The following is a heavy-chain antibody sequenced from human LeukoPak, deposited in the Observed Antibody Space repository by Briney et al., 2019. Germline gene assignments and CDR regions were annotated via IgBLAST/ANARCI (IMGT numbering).Heavy chain of an antibody. CDR1: GYTFTSYY. V-gene: IGHV1-46*01. CDR3: ARGTANFWSGYSSHFDY. D-gene: IGHD3-3*01. Sequence: ASVKVSCKASGYTFTSYYMHWVRQAPGQGLEWMGIINPSGGSTSYAQKFRGRVTMTRDTSTSTVYMEVSSLRSEDTAVYYCARGTANFWSGYSSHFDYWGQGTLVTVSS. CDR2: INPSGGST. J-gene: IGHJ4*02.